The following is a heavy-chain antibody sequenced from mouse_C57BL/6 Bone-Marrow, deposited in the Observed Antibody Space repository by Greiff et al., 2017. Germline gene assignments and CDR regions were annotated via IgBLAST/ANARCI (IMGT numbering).Heavy chain of an antibody. CDR1: GFTFSDYG. Sequence: EVQLVESGGGLVKPGGSLKLSCAASGFTFSDYGMHWVRQAPEKGLEWDAYISSGSSTIYYADTVKGRFTISRDNAKNTLFLQMTSLRSEDTAMYYCARPYYYAMDYWGQGTSVTVSS. V-gene: IGHV5-17*01. J-gene: IGHJ4*01. CDR3: ARPYYYAMDY. CDR2: ISSGSSTI.